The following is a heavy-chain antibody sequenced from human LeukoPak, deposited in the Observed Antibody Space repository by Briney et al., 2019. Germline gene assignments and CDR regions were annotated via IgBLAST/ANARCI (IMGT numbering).Heavy chain of an antibody. V-gene: IGHV3-23*01. Sequence: GGSLRLSCAASGFTFSSYAMRWVRQAPGKGLELVSAISGSGGSTYYAASVRGRFTISRDNSKNTLYLQMNSLRAEDTAVYYCAKDAVAAPETCDYWGQGTLVTVSS. CDR2: ISGSGGST. CDR3: AKDAVAAPETCDY. D-gene: IGHD6-25*01. J-gene: IGHJ4*02. CDR1: GFTFSSYA.